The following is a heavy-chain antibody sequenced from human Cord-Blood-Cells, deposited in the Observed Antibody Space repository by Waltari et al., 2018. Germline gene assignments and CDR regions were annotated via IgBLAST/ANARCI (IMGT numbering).Heavy chain of an antibody. Sequence: QVQLVQSGAEVKKPGASVKVSCKASGYTFTGYYMHWVRQAPGQGLEWRGWTNPNRGGTNYAQKFQGRVTMTRDTSISTAYMELSRLRSDDTAVYYCARDRYYGSGSYYNWGQGTLVTVSS. CDR1: GYTFTGYY. J-gene: IGHJ4*02. D-gene: IGHD3-10*01. CDR3: ARDRYYGSGSYYN. CDR2: TNPNRGGT. V-gene: IGHV1-2*02.